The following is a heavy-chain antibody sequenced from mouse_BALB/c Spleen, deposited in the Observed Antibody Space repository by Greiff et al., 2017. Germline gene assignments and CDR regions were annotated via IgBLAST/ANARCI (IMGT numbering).Heavy chain of an antibody. Sequence: EVQLVESGGGLVQPGGSLRLSCATSGFTFTAYYMSWVRQPPGKALEWLGFIRNKANGYTTEYSASVKGRFTISRDNSQSILYLQMNTLRAEDSATYYCARDWGNYGYAMDYWGQGTSVTVSS. CDR3: ARDWGNYGYAMDY. D-gene: IGHD2-1*01. V-gene: IGHV7-3*02. CDR1: GFTFTAYY. CDR2: IRNKANGYTT. J-gene: IGHJ4*01.